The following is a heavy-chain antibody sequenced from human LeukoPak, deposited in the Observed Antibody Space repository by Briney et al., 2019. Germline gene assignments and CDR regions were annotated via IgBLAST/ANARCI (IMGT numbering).Heavy chain of an antibody. Sequence: SETLSLTCTVSGGSISSSSYYWGWIRQPPGKGLEWIGSIYYRGSTYYNPSLKSRVTISVDTSKNQFSLKLSSVTAADTAVYYCASGYCSGGSCLVFDYWGQGTLVTVSS. CDR2: IYYRGST. CDR3: ASGYCSGGSCLVFDY. CDR1: GGSISSSSYY. J-gene: IGHJ4*02. V-gene: IGHV4-39*01. D-gene: IGHD2-15*01.